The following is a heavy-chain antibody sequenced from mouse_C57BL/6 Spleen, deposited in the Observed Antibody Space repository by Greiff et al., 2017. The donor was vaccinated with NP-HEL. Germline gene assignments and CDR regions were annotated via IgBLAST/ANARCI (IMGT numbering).Heavy chain of an antibody. V-gene: IGHV5S21*01. J-gene: IGHJ3*01. CDR2: ISSGGDYT. CDR1: GFTFSSYA. D-gene: IGHD3-2*02. CDR3: ARHGRDGSGYPAWFAY. Sequence: EVMLVESGEGLVKPGGSLKLSCAASGFTFSSYAMSWVRQTPEKRLEWVAYISSGGDYTYYPDSVKGRFTISKDNAKNTLYLQMSRLKSEDTAMYYCARHGRDGSGYPAWFAYWGQGTLVTVSA.